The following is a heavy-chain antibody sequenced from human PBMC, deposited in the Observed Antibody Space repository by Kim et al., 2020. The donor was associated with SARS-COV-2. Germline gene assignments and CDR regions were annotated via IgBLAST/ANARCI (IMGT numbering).Heavy chain of an antibody. CDR1: GFTFRNYG. Sequence: GGSLRLSCAVSGFTFRNYGMHWVRQAAGKGLDWVALKSFDGSKTYYVDSVKGRFTISRDKSKNTLFLHMFALGDEDTAVYYCAKEGTSGTFPDYWGQGTLVTVSS. V-gene: IGHV3-30*18. J-gene: IGHJ4*02. D-gene: IGHD3-10*01. CDR3: AKEGTSGTFPDY. CDR2: KSFDGSKT.